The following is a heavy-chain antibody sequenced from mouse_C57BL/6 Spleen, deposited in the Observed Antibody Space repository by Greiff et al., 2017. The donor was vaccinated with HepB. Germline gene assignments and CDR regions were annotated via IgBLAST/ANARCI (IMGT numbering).Heavy chain of an antibody. V-gene: IGHV1-59*01. J-gene: IGHJ4*01. CDR2: IDPSDSYT. CDR3: ARKRLGNYYAMDY. CDR1: GYTFTSYW. Sequence: VQLQQPGAELVRPGTSVKLSCKASGYTFTSYWMHWVKQRPGQGLEWIGVIDPSDSYTNYNQKFKGKATLTVDTSSSTAYMQLSSLTSEDSAVYYCARKRLGNYYAMDYWGQGTSVTVSS. D-gene: IGHD2-1*01.